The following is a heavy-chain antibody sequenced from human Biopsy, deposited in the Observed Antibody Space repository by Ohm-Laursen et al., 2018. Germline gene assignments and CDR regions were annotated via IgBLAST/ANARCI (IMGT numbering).Heavy chain of an antibody. Sequence: SSVKVSCKASGYTFTGQYLHWVRQVPGQGLEWMGWINPHSGTTKFAQDFQGRVTMTRDTSITTAYMELRRLRSDDTAVYYCAKGQDLRSGAEYFQHWGQGALVTVSS. CDR3: AKGQDLRSGAEYFQH. V-gene: IGHV1-2*02. CDR2: INPHSGTT. D-gene: IGHD3-3*01. CDR1: GYTFTGQY. J-gene: IGHJ1*01.